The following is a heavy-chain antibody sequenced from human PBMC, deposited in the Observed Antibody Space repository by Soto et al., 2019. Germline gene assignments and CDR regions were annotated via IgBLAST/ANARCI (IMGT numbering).Heavy chain of an antibody. CDR1: GYTFTSYY. J-gene: IGHJ3*02. Sequence: ASVKVSCKASGYTFTSYYMHWVRQAPGQGLEWMGIINPSGGSTSYAQKFQDRVTMTRDTSTSTVYMELSSLRSEDTAVYYCASLVPYYYGSGAPTMSAFDIWG. V-gene: IGHV1-46*01. CDR2: INPSGGST. D-gene: IGHD3-10*01. CDR3: ASLVPYYYGSGAPTMSAFDI.